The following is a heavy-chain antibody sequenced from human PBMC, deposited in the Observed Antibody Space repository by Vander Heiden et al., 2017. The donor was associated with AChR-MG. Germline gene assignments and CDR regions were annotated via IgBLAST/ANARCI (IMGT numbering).Heavy chain of an antibody. J-gene: IGHJ4*02. Sequence: EMQLLESGGGLVQPGGSLRLSCAASGFTFSSYAMSWVRRAPGKGLEWVSTISGSGGSTYYADSVKGRFTISRDNSKNTLYLQMNSLRAEDTAVYYCAKDNTGGTYPDYWGQGTLVTVSS. D-gene: IGHD1-26*01. CDR3: AKDNTGGTYPDY. CDR2: ISGSGGST. CDR1: GFTFSSYA. V-gene: IGHV3-23*01.